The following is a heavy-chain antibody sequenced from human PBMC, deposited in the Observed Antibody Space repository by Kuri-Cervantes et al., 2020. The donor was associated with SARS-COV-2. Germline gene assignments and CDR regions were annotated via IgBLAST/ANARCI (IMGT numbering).Heavy chain of an antibody. CDR1: GNTFTSFG. D-gene: IGHD2-2*01. CDR3: ARAGYYCSSTSCPSLPDY. CDR2: ISAYNAYT. Sequence: ASVKVSCKASGNTFTSFGISWVRQAPGQGLEWMGWISAYNAYTDYAQKFQGRVTITRNTSISTAYMELSSLRSEDTAVYYCARAGYYCSSTSCPSLPDYWGQGTLVTVSS. J-gene: IGHJ4*02. V-gene: IGHV1-18*01.